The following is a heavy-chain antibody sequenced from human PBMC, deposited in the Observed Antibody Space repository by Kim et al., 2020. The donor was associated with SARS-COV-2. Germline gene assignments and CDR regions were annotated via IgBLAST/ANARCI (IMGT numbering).Heavy chain of an antibody. J-gene: IGHJ4*02. V-gene: IGHV3-30-3*01. CDR2: ISYDGSNK. D-gene: IGHD1-26*01. CDR3: ARIVGATTFDY. Sequence: GGSLRLSCAASGFTFSSYAMHWVRQAPGKGLEWVAVISYDGSNKYYADSVKGRFTISRDNSKNTLYLQMNSLRAEDTAVYYCARIVGATTFDYWGQGTLV. CDR1: GFTFSSYA.